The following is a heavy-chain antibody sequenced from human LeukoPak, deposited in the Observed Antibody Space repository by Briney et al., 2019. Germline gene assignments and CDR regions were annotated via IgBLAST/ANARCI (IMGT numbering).Heavy chain of an antibody. CDR3: AKFDEGAYCSGGSCH. V-gene: IGHV3-23*01. CDR1: GFTFSTYA. Sequence: PGGSLRLSCAASGFTFSTYAMSWVRQAPGKGLEWVSGISGSGTSTYYADSVKGRFTISRDNSKNTLYLQMNSLRAEDTAVYYRAKFDEGAYCSGGSCHWGQGTLVTVSS. D-gene: IGHD2-15*01. CDR2: ISGSGTST. J-gene: IGHJ4*02.